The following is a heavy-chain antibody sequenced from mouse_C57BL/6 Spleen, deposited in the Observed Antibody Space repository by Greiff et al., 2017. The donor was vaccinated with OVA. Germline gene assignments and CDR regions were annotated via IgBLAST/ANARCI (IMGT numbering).Heavy chain of an antibody. V-gene: IGHV1-52*01. CDR2: IDPSDSET. Sequence: QVQLQQPGAELVRPGSSVKLSCKASGYTFTSYWMHWVKQRPIQGLEWIGNIDPSDSETHYNQKFKDKATLNIDKSSSTAYMQLSSLTSEDSGVYYCARGDYGSSSYAMDYWGQGTSVTVSS. J-gene: IGHJ4*01. CDR3: ARGDYGSSSYAMDY. D-gene: IGHD1-1*01. CDR1: GYTFTSYW.